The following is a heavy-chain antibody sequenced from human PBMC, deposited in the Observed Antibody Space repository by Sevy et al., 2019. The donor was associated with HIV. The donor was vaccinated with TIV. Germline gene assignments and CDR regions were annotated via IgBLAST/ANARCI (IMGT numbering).Heavy chain of an antibody. J-gene: IGHJ6*02. Sequence: GGSLRLSCADSGFTFSTYSMNWVRQGPGKGLEWVSSISSSSNYIYYVDSVKGRFTVSRDNAKNSLYLQMNGLRAEDTAVYYCERDRKGEYSAYDGAGYYGMDVWGQGTTVTVSS. CDR2: ISSSSNYI. D-gene: IGHD5-12*01. CDR3: ERDRKGEYSAYDGAGYYGMDV. CDR1: GFTFSTYS. V-gene: IGHV3-21*01.